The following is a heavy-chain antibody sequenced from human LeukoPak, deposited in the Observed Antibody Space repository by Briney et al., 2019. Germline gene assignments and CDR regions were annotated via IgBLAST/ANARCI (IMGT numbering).Heavy chain of an antibody. Sequence: PGGSLRLSCAASGFTFSNYGIHLGRQAPGKGLEWVTFIQTDGNTKYYADSVRGRFTISRDNSKNTVSLQMNSLRAEDTAVYYCAREESSLVLGGLAYWGQGTLVTVSS. CDR1: GFTFSNYG. CDR2: IQTDGNTK. CDR3: AREESSLVLGGLAY. J-gene: IGHJ4*02. D-gene: IGHD6-13*01. V-gene: IGHV3-30*02.